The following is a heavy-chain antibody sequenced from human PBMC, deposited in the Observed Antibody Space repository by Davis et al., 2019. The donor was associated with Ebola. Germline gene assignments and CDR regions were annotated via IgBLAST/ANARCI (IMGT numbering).Heavy chain of an antibody. CDR2: INHSGST. CDR1: GGSFSGYY. CDR3: ARGASGTPYFDY. V-gene: IGHV4-34*01. Sequence: PSETLSLTCAVYGGSFSGYYWSWIRQPPGKGLEWIGEINHSGSTNYNPSLKSRVTISVDTSKNQFSLKLSSVTAADTAVYYCARGASGTPYFDYWGQGTLVTVSS. D-gene: IGHD2-15*01. J-gene: IGHJ4*02.